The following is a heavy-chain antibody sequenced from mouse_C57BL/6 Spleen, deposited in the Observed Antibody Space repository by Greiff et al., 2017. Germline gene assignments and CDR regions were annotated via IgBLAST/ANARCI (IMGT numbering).Heavy chain of an antibody. CDR1: GYTFTSYG. Sequence: EVQLLEPGAELVRPGSSVKMSCKTSGYTFTSYGINWVKQRPGQGLEWIGYIYIGNGYTEYNEKFKGKATLTSDTSSSTAYMQLSSLTSEDSAVYFCGREGYDYDGGRYFDVWGTGTTVTVSS. J-gene: IGHJ1*03. CDR3: GREGYDYDGGRYFDV. CDR2: IYIGNGYT. D-gene: IGHD2-4*01. V-gene: IGHV1-58*01.